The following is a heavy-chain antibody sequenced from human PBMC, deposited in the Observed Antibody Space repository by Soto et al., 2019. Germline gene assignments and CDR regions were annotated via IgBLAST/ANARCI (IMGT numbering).Heavy chain of an antibody. CDR1: GYFLTALS. Sequence: RASVKVSCKVSGYFLTALSIHWVRQAPGKGLEWMGGFDREDGETIYAQKFQGRVTMTEDTSTDSAYMELSSLTSEDTAIYYCAHGEGIVKSIVYFDSWGQGTLVTVS. D-gene: IGHD1-26*01. CDR2: FDREDGET. CDR3: AHGEGIVKSIVYFDS. J-gene: IGHJ4*02. V-gene: IGHV1-24*01.